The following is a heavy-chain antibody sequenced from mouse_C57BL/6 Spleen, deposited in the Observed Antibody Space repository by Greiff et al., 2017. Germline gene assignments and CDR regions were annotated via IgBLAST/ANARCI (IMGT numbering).Heavy chain of an antibody. D-gene: IGHD1-1*01. V-gene: IGHV1-15*01. CDR2: IDPETGGT. CDR1: GYTFTDYE. CDR3: TRRYITTEGERSFDY. J-gene: IGHJ2*01. Sequence: QVQLQQSGAELVRPGASVTLSCKASGYTFTDYEMHWVKQTPVHGLEWIGAIDPETGGTAYNQKFKGKGILTADNSSSTAYMELRSLTSEDSAVYYCTRRYITTEGERSFDYWGQGTTLTVSS.